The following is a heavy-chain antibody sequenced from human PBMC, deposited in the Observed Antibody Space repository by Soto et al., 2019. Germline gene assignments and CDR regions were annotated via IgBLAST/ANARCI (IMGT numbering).Heavy chain of an antibody. CDR2: ISFDGSNR. CDR1: GFTFSSYG. J-gene: IGHJ6*03. Sequence: QVQLVESGGGVVQPGRSLRLSCAASGFTFSSYGMHWVRQAPGKGLEWVAIISFDGSNRYYADSVKGRFTISRDSSKNTLYLQVNSLRAEYTAVYYCARGAGLSQYNYYINVWGKGTTVTVSS. CDR3: ARGAGLSQYNYYINV. V-gene: IGHV3-33*01. D-gene: IGHD6-19*01.